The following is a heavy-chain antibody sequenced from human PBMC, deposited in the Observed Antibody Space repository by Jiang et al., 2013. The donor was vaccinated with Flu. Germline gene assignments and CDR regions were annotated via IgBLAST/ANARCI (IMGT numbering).Heavy chain of an antibody. Sequence: QLLESGGGLVQPGGSMRLSCAVSRFTFSNYAMSWVRQAPGKGLEWVSAISGNGVSTYYADSVKGRFTISRDNSKNTLYLQMNSLRAEDTAVYYCAKGHRSGGSCYFDSWGQGTLVTVSS. V-gene: IGHV3-23*01. J-gene: IGHJ4*02. CDR2: ISGNGVST. CDR1: RFTFSNYA. CDR3: AKGHRSGGSCYFDS. D-gene: IGHD2-15*01.